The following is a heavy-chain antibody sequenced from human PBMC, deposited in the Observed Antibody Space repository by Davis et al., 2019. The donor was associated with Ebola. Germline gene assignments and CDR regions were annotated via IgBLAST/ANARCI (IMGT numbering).Heavy chain of an antibody. J-gene: IGHJ4*02. CDR1: GYTFTTFG. V-gene: IGHV1-18*01. D-gene: IGHD1-1*01. CDR2: ISGSSGKT. Sequence: AASVKVSCKASGYTFTTFGISWVRQAPGQGLEWVGWISGSSGKTNYAQKFQGRVTMTTDASTSTAYMELRSLRSDDTAVYYRARAQFPTTSDHWGQGTLVTVSS. CDR3: ARAQFPTTSDH.